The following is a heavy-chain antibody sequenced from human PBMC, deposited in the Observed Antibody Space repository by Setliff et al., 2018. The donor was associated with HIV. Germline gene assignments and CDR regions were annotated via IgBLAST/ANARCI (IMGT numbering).Heavy chain of an antibody. D-gene: IGHD6-6*01. J-gene: IGHJ3*02. CDR1: GDSISSGGYY. CDR3: ARVSNSSSGDAFDI. Sequence: SETLSLTCPVSGDSISSGGYYWTWIRQHPGKGLEWIGYIYYSGSTDYNPSLKIRVTISLDKSRSQFSLRLSSVTAADTAVYYCARVSNSSSGDAFDIWGQGTMVTVSS. V-gene: IGHV4-31*03. CDR2: IYYSGST.